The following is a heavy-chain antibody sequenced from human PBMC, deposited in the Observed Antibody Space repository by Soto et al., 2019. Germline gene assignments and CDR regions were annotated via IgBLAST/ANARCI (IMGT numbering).Heavy chain of an antibody. J-gene: IGHJ4*02. V-gene: IGHV1-69*02. CDR3: ARVTDDFWSGFDSY. CDR1: GGTFSSYT. D-gene: IGHD3-3*01. Sequence: QVQLVQSGAEVKKPGSSVKVSCKASGGTFSSYTISWVRQAPGQGLEWMGRGIPILGIANYAQKFQGRVTITADKSTSTAYMELSSLRSEDTAVYYCARVTDDFWSGFDSYWGQGTLVTVSS. CDR2: GIPILGIA.